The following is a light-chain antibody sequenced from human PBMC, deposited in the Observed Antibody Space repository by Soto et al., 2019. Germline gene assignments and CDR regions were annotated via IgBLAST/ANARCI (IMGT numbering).Light chain of an antibody. CDR1: QGISSW. CDR2: AAS. CDR3: QQASSFPLT. Sequence: IRMTQSPSSVSASVGDRVTITCRASQGISSWLGWYQQKPGQAPKLLIFAASSLQSGVPPRFSGSESGTEFTLTISSLQPEDVATYYCQQASSFPLTFGGGTKVDIK. J-gene: IGKJ4*01. V-gene: IGKV1-12*01.